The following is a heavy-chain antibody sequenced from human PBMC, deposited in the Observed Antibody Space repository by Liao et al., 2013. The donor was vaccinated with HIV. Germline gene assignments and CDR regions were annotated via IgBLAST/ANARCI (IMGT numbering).Heavy chain of an antibody. CDR1: GGSISGYY. D-gene: IGHD6-25*01. V-gene: IGHV4-4*07. CDR3: AREATATFYYYYYMDV. CDR2: IYTSGST. Sequence: QVQLQESGPGLVKPSETLSLTCTVSGGSISGYYWSWIRQPAGKGLEWIGRIYTSGSTNYNPSLKSRVTMSVDTSKKQFSLKLSSVTAADTAVYYCAREATATFYYYYYMDVWGERDHGHRLL. J-gene: IGHJ6*03.